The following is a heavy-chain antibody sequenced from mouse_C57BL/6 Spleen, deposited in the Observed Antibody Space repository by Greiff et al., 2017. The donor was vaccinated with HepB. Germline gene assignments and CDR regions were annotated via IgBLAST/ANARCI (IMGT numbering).Heavy chain of an antibody. D-gene: IGHD2-3*01. V-gene: IGHV1-52*01. J-gene: IGHJ1*03. CDR3: ARRGLIYDGYYDWYFDV. CDR2: IDPSDSET. Sequence: VQLQQPGAELVRPGSSVKLSCKASGYTFTSYWMHWVKQRPIQGLEWIGNIDPSDSETHYNQKFKDKATLTVDKSSSTAYMQHSSLTSEDSAVYYCARRGLIYDGYYDWYFDVWGTGTTVTVSS. CDR1: GYTFTSYW.